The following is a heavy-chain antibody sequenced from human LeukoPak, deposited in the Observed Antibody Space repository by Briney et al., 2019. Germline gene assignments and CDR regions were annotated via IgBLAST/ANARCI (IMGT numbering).Heavy chain of an antibody. J-gene: IGHJ4*02. Sequence: ASVKVSCKASGYTFTSYGISWVRQAPGQGLEWMGWINPNSGGTNYAQKFQGRVTMTRDTSISTAYMELSRLRSEDTAVYYCARVRRQLQDYWGQGTLVTVSS. CDR2: INPNSGGT. D-gene: IGHD1-26*01. CDR3: ARVRRQLQDY. V-gene: IGHV1-2*02. CDR1: GYTFTSYG.